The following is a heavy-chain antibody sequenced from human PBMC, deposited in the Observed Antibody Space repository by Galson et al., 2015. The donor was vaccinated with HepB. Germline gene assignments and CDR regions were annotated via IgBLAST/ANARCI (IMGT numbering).Heavy chain of an antibody. CDR3: ARASDLDY. V-gene: IGHV3-48*01. J-gene: IGHJ4*02. CDR1: GFRFYSYS. D-gene: IGHD2-2*01. CDR2: ISSSSSII. Sequence: SLRLSCAASGFRFYSYSMNWVRQTPGKGLEWVSYISSSSSIIKYADSVKDRFTISGDNAKNSLYLQMNSLRAEDTAVYYCARASDLDYWGQGTLVTVSS.